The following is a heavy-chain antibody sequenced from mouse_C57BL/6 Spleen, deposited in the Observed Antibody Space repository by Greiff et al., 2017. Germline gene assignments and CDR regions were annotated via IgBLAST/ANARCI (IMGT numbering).Heavy chain of an antibody. D-gene: IGHD1-1*01. CDR3: ARNYYGISYGYCDV. J-gene: IGHJ1*03. CDR1: GYAFSSYS. V-gene: IGHV1-80*01. Sequence: VQLQQSGAELVKPGASVKISCKASGYAFSSYSMNWVKQRPGKGLEWIGPIYPGDGDTNYNGQFKGKATLTADKSSSTAYMQLSSLTSEDAAVYFCARNYYGISYGYCDVWGTGTTVTVSS. CDR2: IYPGDGDT.